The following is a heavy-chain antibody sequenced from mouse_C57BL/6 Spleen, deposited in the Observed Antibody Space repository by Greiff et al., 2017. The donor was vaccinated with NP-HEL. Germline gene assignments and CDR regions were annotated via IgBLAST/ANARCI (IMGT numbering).Heavy chain of an antibody. D-gene: IGHD1-1*01. V-gene: IGHV1-54*01. CDR2: INPGSGGT. J-gene: IGHJ4*01. CDR3: ARWSDGSFALDY. CDR1: GYAFTSYL. Sequence: VQLQQSGAELVRPGTSVKLSCKASGYAFTSYLIEWVKQRPGQGLEWIGVINPGSGGTNYNEKFKGKATLTADKSSSTTYMHLSSLTSEDSAVYVCARWSDGSFALDYWGQGTSVTVSS.